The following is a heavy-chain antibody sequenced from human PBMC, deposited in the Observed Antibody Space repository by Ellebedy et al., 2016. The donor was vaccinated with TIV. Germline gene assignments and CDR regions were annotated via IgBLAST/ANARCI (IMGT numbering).Heavy chain of an antibody. V-gene: IGHV3-15*07. CDR3: TAAYYYYYGMDV. J-gene: IGHJ6*02. CDR2: IKSKTDGGTT. CDR1: GFTFSNAW. Sequence: GESLKISXAASGFTFSNAWMNWVRQAPGKGLEWVGRIKSKTDGGTTDYAAPVKGRFTISRDDSKNTLFLQMDSLETEDTAVYHCTAAYYYYYGMDVWGQGTTVTVSS.